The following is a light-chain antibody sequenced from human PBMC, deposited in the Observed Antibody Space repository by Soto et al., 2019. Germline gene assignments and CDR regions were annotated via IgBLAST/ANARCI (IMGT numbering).Light chain of an antibody. J-gene: IGKJ2*01. CDR3: QQRSTWPYT. V-gene: IGKV3-11*01. Sequence: EIVLTQSPATLSLSPGERATLSCRASQSVSWYVAWYQQKPGQAPRLLIFDASTRATGIPARFSGSGSGTDFTLTISSLEPEDFAVYYCQQRSTWPYTFGQGTTVDIK. CDR1: QSVSWY. CDR2: DAS.